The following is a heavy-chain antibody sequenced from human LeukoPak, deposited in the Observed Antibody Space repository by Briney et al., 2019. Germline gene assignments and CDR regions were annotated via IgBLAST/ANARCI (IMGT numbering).Heavy chain of an antibody. CDR1: GYTFTGYY. D-gene: IGHD2-2*02. J-gene: IGHJ4*02. CDR2: INPNSGGT. Sequence: ASVKVSCKASGYTFTGYYMHWVRQAPGQGLEWMGWINPNSGGTNYAQKFQGWVTMTRDTSISTAYMELSRLRSDDTAVYYCARGMVPAAISEYYFDYWGQGTLVTVSS. V-gene: IGHV1-2*04. CDR3: ARGMVPAAISEYYFDY.